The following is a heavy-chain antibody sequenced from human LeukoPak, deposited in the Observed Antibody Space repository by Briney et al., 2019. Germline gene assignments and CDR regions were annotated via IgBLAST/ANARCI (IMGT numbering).Heavy chain of an antibody. D-gene: IGHD5-18*01. Sequence: PGGSLRLSCAASGFTFSNCEFKWVRQAPGKGLEWISYISSSGRNIYYADSVKSRFTISRDNAKSSLYLQMNSLRAEDTAVYYCARDLVQLWSKDYWGQGTLVTVSS. J-gene: IGHJ4*02. V-gene: IGHV3-48*03. CDR1: GFTFSNCE. CDR2: ISSSGRNI. CDR3: ARDLVQLWSKDY.